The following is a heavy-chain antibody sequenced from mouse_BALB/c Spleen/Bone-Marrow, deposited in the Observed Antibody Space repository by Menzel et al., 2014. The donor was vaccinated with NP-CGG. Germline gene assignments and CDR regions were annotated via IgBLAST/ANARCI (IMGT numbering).Heavy chain of an antibody. CDR2: IYPGNSNT. CDR3: TVSLTLYYFDY. Sequence: VQLQQSGTVLARPGASVKMSCKASGYSFTSYWMHWVKQRPGQGLEWIGAIYPGNSNTNYNQKFKGKAKLTAVTSASTAYMEFSSQTNEDSAVYYCTVSLTLYYFDYWGQGTTLTVSS. D-gene: IGHD5-1*01. J-gene: IGHJ2*01. V-gene: IGHV1-5*01. CDR1: GYSFTSYW.